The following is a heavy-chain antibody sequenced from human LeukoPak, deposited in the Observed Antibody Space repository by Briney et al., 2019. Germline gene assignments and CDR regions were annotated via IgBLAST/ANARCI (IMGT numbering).Heavy chain of an antibody. Sequence: PGGSLRLSCAASGFTFSSYSMNWVRQAPGKGLEWVSSISSSSSYIYYADSVKGRFTISRDSAKNSLYLQMNSLRAEDTAVYYCAREVPMTTAYDAFDIWGQGTMVTVSS. CDR2: ISSSSSYI. J-gene: IGHJ3*02. CDR1: GFTFSSYS. CDR3: AREVPMTTAYDAFDI. D-gene: IGHD4-17*01. V-gene: IGHV3-21*01.